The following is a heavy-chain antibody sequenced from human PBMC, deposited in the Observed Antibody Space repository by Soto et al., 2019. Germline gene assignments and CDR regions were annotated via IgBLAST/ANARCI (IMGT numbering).Heavy chain of an antibody. CDR1: GYTFTGYY. CDR2: INPNSGGT. Sequence: ASVKVSCKASGYTFTGYYMHWVRQAPGQGLEWMGWINPNSGGTNYAQKFQGWVTMTRDTSISTAYMELSRLRSDDTAVYYCAREKWEPNYYYYGMDVWGQGTTVTVSS. CDR3: AREKWEPNYYYYGMDV. J-gene: IGHJ6*02. V-gene: IGHV1-2*04. D-gene: IGHD1-26*01.